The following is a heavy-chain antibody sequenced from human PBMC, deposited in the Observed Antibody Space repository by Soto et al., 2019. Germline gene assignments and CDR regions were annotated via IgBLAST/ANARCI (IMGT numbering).Heavy chain of an antibody. J-gene: IGHJ6*02. CDR1: GGSISTDHYH. V-gene: IGHV4-30-4*01. D-gene: IGHD2-21*02. CDR3: AREDDGGDRDYYGLDV. Sequence: QVQLQESGPGLVRPSQTLSLTCTVSGGSISTDHYHWTWIRQAPGKGLKWIGYIHYSGSIQFNPSLQSRVSMSVDTSKNLFSLRLSSVTAADTAVYFCAREDDGGDRDYYGLDVWGQGTTVTVSS. CDR2: IHYSGSI.